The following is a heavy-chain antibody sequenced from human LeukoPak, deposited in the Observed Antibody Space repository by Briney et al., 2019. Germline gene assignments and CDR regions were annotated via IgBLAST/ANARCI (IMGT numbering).Heavy chain of an antibody. CDR3: TVDIVATIPYYFDY. CDR2: MNPNSGNT. CDR1: GYTFTSYD. Sequence: ASVKVSCKASGYTFTSYDINWVRQATGQGLEWMGWMNPNSGNTNYAQKLQGRVTMTTDTSTSTAYMELRSLRSDDTAVYYCTVDIVATIPYYFDYWGQGTLVTVSS. D-gene: IGHD5-12*01. V-gene: IGHV1-18*01. J-gene: IGHJ4*02.